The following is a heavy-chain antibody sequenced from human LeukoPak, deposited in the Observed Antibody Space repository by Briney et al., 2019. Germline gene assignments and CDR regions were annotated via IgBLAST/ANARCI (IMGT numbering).Heavy chain of an antibody. J-gene: IGHJ5*02. Sequence: SETLSLTCTVSGGPISSGDYYWSWIRQPPGKGLEWIGYIYYSGSTYYNPSLKSRVTISVDTSKNQFSLKLSSVTAADTAVYYCARDGSYYDFWSGKNWFDPWGQGTLVTVSS. D-gene: IGHD3-3*01. CDR1: GGPISSGDYY. V-gene: IGHV4-30-4*01. CDR2: IYYSGST. CDR3: ARDGSYYDFWSGKNWFDP.